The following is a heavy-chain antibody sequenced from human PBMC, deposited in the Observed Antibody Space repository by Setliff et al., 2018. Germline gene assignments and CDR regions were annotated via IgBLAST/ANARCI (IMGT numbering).Heavy chain of an antibody. D-gene: IGHD1-7*01. J-gene: IGHJ4*02. CDR3: ARANWNCGFDY. V-gene: IGHV3-74*03. Sequence: PGGSLRLSCAASGFTFSDYWMHWVRQAPGKGLVWVSRVDSDGSSTKYADSVKGRFTISRDNAKNTLYLQMNSLRAEDTAVYYCARANWNCGFDYWGQGTLVTVSS. CDR1: GFTFSDYW. CDR2: VDSDGSST.